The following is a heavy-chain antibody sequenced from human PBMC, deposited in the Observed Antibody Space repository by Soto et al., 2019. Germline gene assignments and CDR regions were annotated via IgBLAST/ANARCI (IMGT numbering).Heavy chain of an antibody. V-gene: IGHV3-15*01. Sequence: GESLKISCAASGFTFSNAWMSWVRQAPGKGLEWVGRIKSKTDGGTTDYAAPVKGRFTISRDDSKNTLYLQMNSLKTEDTAVYYCTTDHYADYGGNYYYYGMDVWGQGTTVTVSS. CDR3: TTDHYADYGGNYYYYGMDV. J-gene: IGHJ6*02. D-gene: IGHD4-17*01. CDR1: GFTFSNAW. CDR2: IKSKTDGGTT.